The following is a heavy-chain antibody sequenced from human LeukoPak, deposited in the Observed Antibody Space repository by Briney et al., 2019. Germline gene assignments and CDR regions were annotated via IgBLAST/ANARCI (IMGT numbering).Heavy chain of an antibody. CDR2: IYTSGST. CDR1: GGSISSSSYY. D-gene: IGHD1-26*01. J-gene: IGHJ3*02. CDR3: ARQSGSYSLGAFDI. V-gene: IGHV4-61*02. Sequence: SETLSLTCTVSGGSISSSSYYWGWIRQPPGKGLEWIGRIYTSGSTNYNPSLKSRVTISVDTSKNQFSLKLSSVTAADTAVYYCARQSGSYSLGAFDIWGQGTMVTVSS.